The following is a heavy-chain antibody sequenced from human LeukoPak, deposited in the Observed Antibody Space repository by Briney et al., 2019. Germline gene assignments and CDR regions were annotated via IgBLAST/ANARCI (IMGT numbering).Heavy chain of an antibody. V-gene: IGHV3-74*01. D-gene: IGHD6-19*01. CDR3: ARSAYSSGWFQIDY. CDR2: INSDGSST. Sequence: GGSLRLSCAASGFTFSSYWMHWVRQAPGKGLAWVSRINSDGSSTSYADSVKGRFTISRDNAKNTLYLQMNSLRAEDTAVYYCARSAYSSGWFQIDYWGQGTLVTVSS. J-gene: IGHJ4*02. CDR1: GFTFSSYW.